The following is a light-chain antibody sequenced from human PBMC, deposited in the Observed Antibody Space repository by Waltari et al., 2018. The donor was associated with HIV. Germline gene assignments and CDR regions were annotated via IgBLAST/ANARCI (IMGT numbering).Light chain of an antibody. J-gene: IGLJ1*01. CDR2: DVS. Sequence: QSALTQPRSVSGSPGPSVTLSCPGTRSDVGGYNYVFWYQQHPGKAPKLMIYDVSKRPSGVPDRFSGSKSGNTASLTISGLQAEDEADYYCCSYAGSYSYVFGTGTKVTVL. V-gene: IGLV2-11*01. CDR1: RSDVGGYNY. CDR3: CSYAGSYSYV.